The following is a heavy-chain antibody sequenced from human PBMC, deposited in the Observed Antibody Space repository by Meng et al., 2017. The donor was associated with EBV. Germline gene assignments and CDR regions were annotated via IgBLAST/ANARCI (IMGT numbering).Heavy chain of an antibody. CDR1: GYAFTSYI. V-gene: IGHV1-3*01. CDR2: INVGVGYT. Sequence: QVQVVQSGAEVKNPGASVKVSCKASGYAFTSYILHWVRQAPGQRLEWMGWINVGVGYTKYSQKFQGRVTISSDTSATTGYMELSSLRPEDTAVYYCVRGPPVGVPGPGDYWGQGTLVTVSS. J-gene: IGHJ4*02. D-gene: IGHD2-21*01. CDR3: VRGPPVGVPGPGDY.